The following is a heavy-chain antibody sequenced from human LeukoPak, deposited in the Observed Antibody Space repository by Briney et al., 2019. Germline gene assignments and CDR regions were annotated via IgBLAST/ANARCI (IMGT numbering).Heavy chain of an antibody. V-gene: IGHV3-21*01. J-gene: IGHJ4*02. CDR3: ARDLSYGSSCMDY. CDR2: ISSSSSYI. D-gene: IGHD6-13*01. Sequence: GGSLGLSCAASGFTFSSYSMNWVRQAPGKGLEWVSSISSSSSYIYYADSVKGRFTISRDNAKNSLYLQMNSLRAEDTAVYYCARDLSYGSSCMDYWGQGTLVTVSS. CDR1: GFTFSSYS.